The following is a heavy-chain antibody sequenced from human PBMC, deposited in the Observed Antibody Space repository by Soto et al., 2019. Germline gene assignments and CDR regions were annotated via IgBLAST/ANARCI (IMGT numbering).Heavy chain of an antibody. D-gene: IGHD1-26*01. CDR3: AGYLYSGSYTKWFDP. Sequence: SETLSLTCTVSGGSISSYYWSWIRQPPGKGLEYIGYIYYSGSTNYNPSLKSRVTISVDTSKKQFSLKLSSVTAADTAVYYCAGYLYSGSYTKWFDPWGQRNVATATS. CDR2: IYYSGST. V-gene: IGHV4-59*01. CDR1: GGSISSYY. J-gene: IGHJ5*02.